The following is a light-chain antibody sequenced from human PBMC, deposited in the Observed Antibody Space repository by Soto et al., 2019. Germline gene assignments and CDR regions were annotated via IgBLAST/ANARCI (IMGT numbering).Light chain of an antibody. CDR2: GNS. J-gene: IGLJ1*01. Sequence: QSVLTQPRSVSGAPGQRVTISCTGSSXNIGAHYDVHWYQQLPGTAPKLLIYGNSNRPSGVPDRFSGSKSGTSASLAITGLQAEDEADYYCQSYDNSLSVYVFGTGTKVNV. CDR1: SXNIGAHYD. V-gene: IGLV1-40*01. CDR3: QSYDNSLSVYV.